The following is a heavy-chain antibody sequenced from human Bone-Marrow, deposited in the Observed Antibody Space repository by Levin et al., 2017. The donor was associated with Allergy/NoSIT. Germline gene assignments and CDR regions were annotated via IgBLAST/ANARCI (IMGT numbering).Heavy chain of an antibody. CDR1: GFTFSTYS. CDR3: ARDRIPVAGNALDD. D-gene: IGHD6-19*01. CDR2: ISSRSNYR. V-gene: IGHV3-21*01. J-gene: IGHJ4*02. Sequence: GESLKISCAASGFTFSTYSMNWVRQAPGKGLEWVSSISSRSNYRYYADSVKGRFTISRENAENSLFLQMNSLRVEDTTIYYCARDRIPVAGNALDDGGEGTLVTVSS.